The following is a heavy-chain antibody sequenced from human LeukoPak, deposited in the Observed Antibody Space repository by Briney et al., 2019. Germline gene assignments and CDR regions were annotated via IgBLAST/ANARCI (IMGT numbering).Heavy chain of an antibody. Sequence: GASVKVSCKASGYTFTSYYMHWVRQAPGQGLEWMGIINPSGGSTSYARKFQGRVTMTRDTSTSTVYMELSSLRSEDTAVYYCARAYGSGSYYYDYFDYWGQGTLVTVSS. D-gene: IGHD3-10*01. J-gene: IGHJ4*02. CDR2: INPSGGST. CDR3: ARAYGSGSYYYDYFDY. V-gene: IGHV1-46*01. CDR1: GYTFTSYY.